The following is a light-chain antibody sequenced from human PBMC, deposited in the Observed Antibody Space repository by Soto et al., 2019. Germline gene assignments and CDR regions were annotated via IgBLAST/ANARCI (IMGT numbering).Light chain of an antibody. J-gene: IGKJ2*01. CDR2: GAS. V-gene: IGKV1-39*01. CDR3: QQSYSTPYT. CDR1: QIISSF. Sequence: EIQMTQSPSSLSASVGDRVTITCRASQIISSFLNWYQQEPGKAPKLLIYGASSLQRGVPSRFSGGGSGTDFTLTIGSLQPEDFATYYCQQSYSTPYTFGQGTELEIK.